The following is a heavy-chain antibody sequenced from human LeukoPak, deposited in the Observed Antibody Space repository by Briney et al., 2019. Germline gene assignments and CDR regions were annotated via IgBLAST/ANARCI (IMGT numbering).Heavy chain of an antibody. J-gene: IGHJ6*04. V-gene: IGHV3-48*02. Sequence: GGSLRLSCAASGVTFSSYSRNWVRQAPGKGLEWVSAISSSGSTIYYAAPVKCRFTISRANAQHPLYLQMNSLREEDTAVYYCAELGITTIGGVWGKGTTVTIYS. CDR1: GVTFSSYS. D-gene: IGHD3-10*02. CDR2: ISSSGSTI. CDR3: AELGITTIGGV.